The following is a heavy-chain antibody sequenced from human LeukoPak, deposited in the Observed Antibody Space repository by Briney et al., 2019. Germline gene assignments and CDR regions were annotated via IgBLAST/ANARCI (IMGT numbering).Heavy chain of an antibody. Sequence: PSETLSLTRAVYGGSFSGYYWSWIRQPPGKGLEWIGEINHSGSTNYNPSLKSRVTISVDTSKNQFSLKLSSVTAADTAVYYCARWGMIVVVPDAFDIWGQGTMVTVSS. CDR1: GGSFSGYY. CDR3: ARWGMIVVVPDAFDI. D-gene: IGHD3-22*01. CDR2: INHSGST. V-gene: IGHV4-34*01. J-gene: IGHJ3*02.